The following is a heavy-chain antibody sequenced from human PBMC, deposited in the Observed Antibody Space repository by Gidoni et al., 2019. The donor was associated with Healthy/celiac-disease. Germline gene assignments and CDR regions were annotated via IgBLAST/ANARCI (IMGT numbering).Heavy chain of an antibody. J-gene: IGHJ6*02. Sequence: EVQLVESGGGLVKPGGSLRLSCAAPGFTFSNAWLSWVRQAPGKGLEWVGRIKSKTDGGTTDYAAPVKGRFTISRDDSKNTLYLQMNSLKTEDTAVYYCTTGEWKLVPAATRDYYYYYGMDVWGQGTTVTVSS. CDR2: IKSKTDGGTT. D-gene: IGHD2-2*01. CDR3: TTGEWKLVPAATRDYYYYYGMDV. CDR1: GFTFSNAW. V-gene: IGHV3-15*01.